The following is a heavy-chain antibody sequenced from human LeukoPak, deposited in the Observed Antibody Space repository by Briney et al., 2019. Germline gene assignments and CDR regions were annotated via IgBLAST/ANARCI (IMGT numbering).Heavy chain of an antibody. V-gene: IGHV4-61*02. Sequence: SQTLSLTCSVSGESITSGSYFFDWIRQPAGKGLEWIGRIHVSGSTNYNSSLTRRVTISIDKSKNQFSLKLSSVTAADTAVYYCARDLLAAAGTPPDYYMDVWGKGTTVTVSS. D-gene: IGHD6-13*01. J-gene: IGHJ6*03. CDR1: GESITSGSYF. CDR3: ARDLLAAAGTPPDYYMDV. CDR2: IHVSGST.